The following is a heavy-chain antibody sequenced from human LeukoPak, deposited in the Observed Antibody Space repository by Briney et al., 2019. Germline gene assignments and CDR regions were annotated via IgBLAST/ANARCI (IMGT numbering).Heavy chain of an antibody. CDR1: GFTFSSYA. Sequence: GGSLRLSCAASGFTFSSYAMHWVRQAPGKGLEWVAVISYDGSNKYYADSVKGRFTISRDNSKNTLYLQMNSLRAEDTAVYYCAIVVVAATPPFDYWGQGTLVTVSS. CDR2: ISYDGSNK. J-gene: IGHJ4*02. D-gene: IGHD2-15*01. V-gene: IGHV3-30-3*01. CDR3: AIVVVAATPPFDY.